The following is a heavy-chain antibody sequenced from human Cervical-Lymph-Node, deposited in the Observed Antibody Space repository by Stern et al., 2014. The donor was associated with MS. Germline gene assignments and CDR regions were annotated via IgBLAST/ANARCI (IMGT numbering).Heavy chain of an antibody. CDR1: GGTFSSYA. J-gene: IGHJ4*02. Sequence: QVQLVQSGAGVKKPGSSVKVSCKASGGTFSSYAISWVRQAPGQGLEWMGGIIPIFGTANYAQKVQGRVTITADESTSTAYMEQSSLRSEDTAVYYCARVGGYCSSTSCYADYWGQGTLVTVSS. V-gene: IGHV1-69*01. CDR2: IIPIFGTA. CDR3: ARVGGYCSSTSCYADY. D-gene: IGHD2-2*01.